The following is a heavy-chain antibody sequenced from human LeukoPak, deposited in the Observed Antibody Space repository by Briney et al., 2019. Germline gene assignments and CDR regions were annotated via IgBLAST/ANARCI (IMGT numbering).Heavy chain of an antibody. D-gene: IGHD3-22*01. CDR2: ISSGSISI. CDR1: GFTFSSYW. V-gene: IGHV3-48*02. Sequence: GESLRLSCAASGFTFSSYWMSWVRQAPGKGLEWVSYISSGSISIYYADSVRGRFTISRDNAKNSLYLQMNSLRDEDTAVYYCARGAPRLFDYWAREPWSPSPQ. CDR3: ARGAPRLFDY. J-gene: IGHJ4*02.